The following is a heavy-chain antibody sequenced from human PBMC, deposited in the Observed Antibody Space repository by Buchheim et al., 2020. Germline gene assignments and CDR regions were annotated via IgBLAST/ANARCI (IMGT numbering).Heavy chain of an antibody. Sequence: QVQLVESGGGVVQPGRSLRLSCAASGFTFSSYGMHWVRQAPGKGLEWVAVISYDGSNKYYADSVKGRFNISRDNSKNTLYLQMNSLRAEDTAVYYCAKDHGYAYYYDSSGYYCDYWGQGTL. CDR1: GFTFSSYG. D-gene: IGHD3-22*01. J-gene: IGHJ4*02. CDR3: AKDHGYAYYYDSSGYYCDY. V-gene: IGHV3-30*18. CDR2: ISYDGSNK.